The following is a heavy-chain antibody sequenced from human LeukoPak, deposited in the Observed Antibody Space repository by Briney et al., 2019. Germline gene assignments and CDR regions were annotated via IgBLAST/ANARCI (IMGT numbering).Heavy chain of an antibody. CDR2: INWNGGST. V-gene: IGHV3-20*04. Sequence: GGSLRLSCAASGFTFDDYGMSWVRQAPGKGLEWVSGINWNGGSTGYADSVKGRFTISRDNAKNSVFLQMNNLRAEDSAIYYCARGARWAYYFDYWGQGSLVTVSS. CDR1: GFTFDDYG. D-gene: IGHD4-23*01. CDR3: ARGARWAYYFDY. J-gene: IGHJ4*02.